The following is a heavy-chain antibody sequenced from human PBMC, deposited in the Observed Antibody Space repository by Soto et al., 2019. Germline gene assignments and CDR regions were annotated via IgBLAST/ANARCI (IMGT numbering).Heavy chain of an antibody. V-gene: IGHV3-23*01. J-gene: IGHJ4*02. D-gene: IGHD4-17*01. CDR3: AKTISDDYGDYAYYFDY. Sequence: PGGSLRLSCAASGLTFSSYAMSWVRQAPGKGLEWVSAISGSGGSTYYADSVKGRFTISRDNSKNTLYLQMNSLRAEDTAVYYCAKTISDDYGDYAYYFDYWGQGTLVTVSS. CDR2: ISGSGGST. CDR1: GLTFSSYA.